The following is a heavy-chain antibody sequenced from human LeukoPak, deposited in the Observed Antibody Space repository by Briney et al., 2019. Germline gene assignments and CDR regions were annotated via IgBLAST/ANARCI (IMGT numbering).Heavy chain of an antibody. CDR2: IYYSGTT. J-gene: IGHJ4*02. D-gene: IGHD1-14*01. Sequence: SETLSLICNVSGGSITSSSYYWGWIRQPPGKELGWIGSIYYSGTTYYSPSLKSRVTISVDTSKNQFSLKLSSVTAADTAVYYCARHGGTRITVIQVYYFDYWGQGTLVTVSS. CDR3: ARHGGTRITVIQVYYFDY. V-gene: IGHV4-39*01. CDR1: GGSITSSSYY.